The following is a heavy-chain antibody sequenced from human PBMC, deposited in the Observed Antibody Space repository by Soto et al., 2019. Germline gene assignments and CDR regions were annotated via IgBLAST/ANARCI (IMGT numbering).Heavy chain of an antibody. V-gene: IGHV3-23*01. CDR3: AKDWCSSTSCYDTAYYYYMDV. J-gene: IGHJ6*03. CDR2: ISGSGGST. D-gene: IGHD2-2*01. CDR1: GCTCVNLA. Sequence: PLVSHRVPYGASGCTCVNLAVRCVLKNKGKGLEWVSAISGSGGSTYYADSVKGRFTISRDNSKNTLYLQMNSLRAEDTAVYYCAKDWCSSTSCYDTAYYYYMDVWGKGTTVTVSS.